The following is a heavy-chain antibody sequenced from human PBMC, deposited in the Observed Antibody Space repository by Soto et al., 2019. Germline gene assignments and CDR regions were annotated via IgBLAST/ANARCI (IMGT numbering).Heavy chain of an antibody. Sequence: GGSRRLSCAASGFTFSSYAMSWVRQAPGKGLEWVSAISGSGGSTYYADSVRGRFTISRDNSKNTLYLQMNSLRAEDTAVYYCAKDRKDIVVVVAAIWWWFDPWGQGTLVTVSS. J-gene: IGHJ5*02. D-gene: IGHD2-15*01. V-gene: IGHV3-23*01. CDR3: AKDRKDIVVVVAAIWWWFDP. CDR2: ISGSGGST. CDR1: GFTFSSYA.